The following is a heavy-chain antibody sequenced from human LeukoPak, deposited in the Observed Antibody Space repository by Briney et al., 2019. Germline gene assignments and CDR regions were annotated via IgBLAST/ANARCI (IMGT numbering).Heavy chain of an antibody. J-gene: IGHJ4*02. D-gene: IGHD3-16*01. CDR3: AREGGAFDY. Sequence: GGSLRLSCPPSGFTFSSYAMLWVRQAPGKGLEWVAVISYDGSNKYYADSVKGRFTISRDNSKNTLYLQMNSLRAEDTAVYYCAREGGAFDYWGQGTLVTVSS. CDR2: ISYDGSNK. CDR1: GFTFSSYA. V-gene: IGHV3-30*04.